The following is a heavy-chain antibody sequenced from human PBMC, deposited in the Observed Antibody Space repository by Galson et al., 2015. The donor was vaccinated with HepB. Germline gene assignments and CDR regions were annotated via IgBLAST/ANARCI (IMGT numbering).Heavy chain of an antibody. CDR1: GFTFSSYA. J-gene: IGHJ5*02. CDR3: AKDGGYDPGFWFDP. V-gene: IGHV3-23*01. CDR2: ISGSGGST. D-gene: IGHD5-12*01. Sequence: LRLSCAASGFTFSSYAMSWVRQAPGKGLEWVSAISGSGGSTYYADSVKGRFTISRDNSKNTLYLQMNSLRAEDTAVYYCAKDGGYDPGFWFDPWGQGTLVTVPS.